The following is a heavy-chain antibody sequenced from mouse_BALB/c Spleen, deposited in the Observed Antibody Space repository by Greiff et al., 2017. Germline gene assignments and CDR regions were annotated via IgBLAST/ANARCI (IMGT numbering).Heavy chain of an antibody. CDR1: GFTFSSYT. D-gene: IGHD1-1*01. CDR2: ISSGGSYT. CDR3: TRDRGYYGSSYFDY. J-gene: IGHJ2*01. Sequence: EVQLVESGGGLVKPGGSLKLSCAASGFTFSSYTMSWVRQTPEKRLEWVATISSGGSYTYYPDSVKGRFTISRDNAKNTLYLQMSSLKSEDTAMYYCTRDRGYYGSSYFDYWGQGTTLTVSS. V-gene: IGHV5-6-4*01.